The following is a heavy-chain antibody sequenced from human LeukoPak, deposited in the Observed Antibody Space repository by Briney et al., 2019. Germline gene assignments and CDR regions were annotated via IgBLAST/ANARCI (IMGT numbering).Heavy chain of an antibody. CDR3: ARTNPVYGDYDY. D-gene: IGHD4-17*01. Sequence: GGSLRLSCAVSGLTLTDNYMSWVRQAPGKGLECVSVIYPDGSTYHADSVKGRFTISRDNSKNTLFLQMHTLRADDTAVYHCARTNPVYGDYDYWGQGTLVSVSS. CDR1: GLTLTDNY. CDR2: IYPDGST. J-gene: IGHJ4*02. V-gene: IGHV3-53*01.